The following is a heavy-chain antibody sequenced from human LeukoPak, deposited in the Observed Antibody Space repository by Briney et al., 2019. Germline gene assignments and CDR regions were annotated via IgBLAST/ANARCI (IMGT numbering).Heavy chain of an antibody. CDR1: GYIFTNYP. CDR2: INTNTGNP. D-gene: IGHD2-15*01. CDR3: ARDSYCSGGTCYSRVGY. V-gene: IGHV7-4-1*02. Sequence: GASVTVSCKASGYIFTNYPMNWVRQAPGQGLEWMGWINTNTGNPTYAQGFTERFVFSWDTSVSTAYLQISSLKAEDTAVYYCARDSYCSGGTCYSRVGYWGQGTVVTVSS. J-gene: IGHJ4*02.